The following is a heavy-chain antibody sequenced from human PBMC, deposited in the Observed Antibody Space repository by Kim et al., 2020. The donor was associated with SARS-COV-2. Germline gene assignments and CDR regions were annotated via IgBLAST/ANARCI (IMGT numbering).Heavy chain of an antibody. V-gene: IGHV3-74*01. D-gene: IGHD3-10*01. CDR2: INSDGSST. CDR1: GFTFSSYW. CDR3: ARAGRGSYYYGSGSSSANWFDP. J-gene: IGHJ5*02. Sequence: GGSLRLSCAASGFTFSSYWMHWVRQAPGKGLVWVSRINSDGSSTSYADSVKGRFTISRDNAKNTLYLQMNSLRAEDTAVYYCARAGRGSYYYGSGSSSANWFDPWGQGTLVTVSS.